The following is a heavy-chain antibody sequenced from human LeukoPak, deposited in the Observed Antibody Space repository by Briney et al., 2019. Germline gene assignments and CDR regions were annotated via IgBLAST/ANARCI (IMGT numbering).Heavy chain of an antibody. D-gene: IGHD2-2*01. J-gene: IGHJ3*02. V-gene: IGHV3-74*01. CDR1: GFTFSSYW. Sequence: GGSLGLSCAASGFTFSSYWMHWVRQGPGKGLVWVSRINTDGSSTSYADSVKGRFTISRDNAKNTLYLQMNSLRVEDTAVYFCTRVGYCATTSCRTAYDIWGQGTMVTVSS. CDR2: INTDGSST. CDR3: TRVGYCATTSCRTAYDI.